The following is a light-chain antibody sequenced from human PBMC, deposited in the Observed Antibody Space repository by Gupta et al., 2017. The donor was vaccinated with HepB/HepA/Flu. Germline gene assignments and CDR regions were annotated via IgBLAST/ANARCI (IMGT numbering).Light chain of an antibody. CDR3: QQYGSSLT. J-gene: IGKJ5*01. CDR2: GAS. CDR1: QGVSSY. Sequence: EIVLTHFPGPLSLSPGEGASLSCRASQGVSSYLAWYQEKPGQAPRVLIYGASSRATGIPDRFRGSGSGTDFTLTISRLEPEDFAVYYCQQYGSSLTFGQGTRLDIK. V-gene: IGKV3-20*01.